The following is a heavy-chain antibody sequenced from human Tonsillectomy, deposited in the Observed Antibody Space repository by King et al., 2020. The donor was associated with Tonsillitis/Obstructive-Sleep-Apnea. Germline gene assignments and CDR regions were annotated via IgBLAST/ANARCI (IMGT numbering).Heavy chain of an antibody. V-gene: IGHV4-39*02. CDR2: IYYSGST. Sequence: QLQESGPGLVKPSETLSLTCTVSGGSISSSTFYWGWIRRPPGQGLEWIGTIYYSGSTYYNPSLKSRVTISVDTSKNQFSLKLSSVTAADTAVYYCAREGEYSSTNYFDYWGQGTLVTVSS. CDR1: GGSISSSTFY. CDR3: AREGEYSSTNYFDY. J-gene: IGHJ4*02. D-gene: IGHD6-6*01.